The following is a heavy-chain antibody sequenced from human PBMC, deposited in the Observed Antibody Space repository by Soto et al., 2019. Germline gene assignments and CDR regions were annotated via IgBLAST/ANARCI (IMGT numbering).Heavy chain of an antibody. J-gene: IGHJ5*02. CDR1: GYTFTSYG. D-gene: IGHD6-19*01. CDR3: ARDQGAVAAIGPDWFDP. V-gene: IGHV1-18*01. CDR2: ISAYNGNT. Sequence: ASVKVSCKASGYTFTSYGISWVRQAPGQGLEWMGWISAYNGNTNYAQKLQGGVTMTTDTSTSTAYMELRSLRSDDTAVYYCARDQGAVAAIGPDWFDPWGQGILVTVSS.